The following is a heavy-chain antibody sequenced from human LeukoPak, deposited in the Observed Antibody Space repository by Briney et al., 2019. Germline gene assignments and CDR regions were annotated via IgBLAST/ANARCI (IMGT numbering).Heavy chain of an antibody. D-gene: IGHD1-26*01. Sequence: PGGSLRLSCAASGFTFSSYSMNWVRQAPGKGLEWVSFISSSSTYIYYADSVEGRFTISRGNAKNSLYLQMNSLRAEDTAVYYCARDRNSGNFDYWGQGTLVTVSS. J-gene: IGHJ4*02. CDR3: ARDRNSGNFDY. CDR2: ISSSSTYI. CDR1: GFTFSSYS. V-gene: IGHV3-21*01.